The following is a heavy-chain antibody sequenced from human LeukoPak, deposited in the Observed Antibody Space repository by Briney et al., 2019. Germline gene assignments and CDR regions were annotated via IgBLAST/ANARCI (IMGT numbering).Heavy chain of an antibody. D-gene: IGHD3-10*01. CDR1: GYMFINFG. CDR2: INAYKGNT. Sequence: ASVKVSCKASGYMFINFGITWVRQAPGQGLEWMGWINAYKGNTNYARKLQGRVTMTTDTSTSTAYMELRSLTSDDTAVYYCARDLTLGFGELLSPRYFDYWGQGTLVTVSS. V-gene: IGHV1-18*01. CDR3: ARDLTLGFGELLSPRYFDY. J-gene: IGHJ4*02.